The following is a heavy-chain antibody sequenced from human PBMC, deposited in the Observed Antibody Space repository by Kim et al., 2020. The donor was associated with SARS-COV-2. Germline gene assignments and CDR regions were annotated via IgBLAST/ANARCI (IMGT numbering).Heavy chain of an antibody. CDR3: ARDGILSRLFDY. V-gene: IGHV3-21*01. J-gene: IGHJ4*02. D-gene: IGHD1-26*01. CDR2: ISSSSSYI. CDR1: GFTFSSYS. Sequence: GGSLRLSCAASGFTFSSYSMNWVRQAPGKGLEWVSSISSSSSYIYYADSVKGRFTISRDNAKNSLYLQMNSLRAEDTAVYYCARDGILSRLFDYWGQGTLVTVSS.